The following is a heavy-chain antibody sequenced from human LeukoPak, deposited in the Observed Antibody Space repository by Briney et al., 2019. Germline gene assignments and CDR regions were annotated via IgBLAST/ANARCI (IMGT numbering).Heavy chain of an antibody. CDR3: ARARGYCSGGSCPGAFDI. D-gene: IGHD2-15*01. V-gene: IGHV1-2*06. Sequence: ASVKVSCKASGYTFTGYYMHWVRQAPGQGLEGMGRINPNSGGTNYAQKFQGRVTMTRDTSISTAYMELNRLRSDDTAVYYCARARGYCSGGSCPGAFDIWGQGTMVTVSS. J-gene: IGHJ3*02. CDR2: INPNSGGT. CDR1: GYTFTGYY.